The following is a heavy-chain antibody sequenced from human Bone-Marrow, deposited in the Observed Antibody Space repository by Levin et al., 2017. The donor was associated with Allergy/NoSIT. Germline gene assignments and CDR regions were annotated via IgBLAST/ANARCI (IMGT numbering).Heavy chain of an antibody. Sequence: GGSLRLSCAASVFTFDAYWMNWVRQAPGKGLEWVANIKQDGSDRYYVDSVKGRFTVSRDNAKSSLYLHMSSLRAEDTAVYYCARTYDSSGYYSRVGAFDIWGQGTMVTVS. D-gene: IGHD3-22*01. CDR2: IKQDGSDR. V-gene: IGHV3-7*01. J-gene: IGHJ3*02. CDR1: VFTFDAYW. CDR3: ARTYDSSGYYSRVGAFDI.